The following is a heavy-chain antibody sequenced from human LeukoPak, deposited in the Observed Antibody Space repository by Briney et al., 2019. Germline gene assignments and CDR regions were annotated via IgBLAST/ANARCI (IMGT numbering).Heavy chain of an antibody. V-gene: IGHV3-74*01. Sequence: GGSLRLSCAASGFTFSSYWMHWVRQAPGKGLVWVSRISSDGSSTSYADSVKGRFTISRDNAKNTLYLQMNSLRAEDTAVYYCAREVCSSTSCPIDYWGQGTLVTVSS. J-gene: IGHJ4*02. CDR3: AREVCSSTSCPIDY. CDR1: GFTFSSYW. D-gene: IGHD2-2*01. CDR2: ISSDGSST.